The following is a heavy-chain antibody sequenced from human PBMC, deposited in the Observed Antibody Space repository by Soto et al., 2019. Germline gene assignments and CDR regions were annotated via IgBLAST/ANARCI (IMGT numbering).Heavy chain of an antibody. Sequence: EVQLLESGGGSVQPGGSLRLSCAASGFAFSNFAMTWVRQAPGKGLEWVSTISGSGGYTYYGDSVKGRFTISRDDSKNTLYLQMNSLTSQDTAVYYCAKWTALTPHHDAFHIWGQGTMVTVSS. CDR3: AKWTALTPHHDAFHI. CDR2: ISGSGGYT. J-gene: IGHJ3*02. CDR1: GFAFSNFA. V-gene: IGHV3-23*01. D-gene: IGHD4-17*01.